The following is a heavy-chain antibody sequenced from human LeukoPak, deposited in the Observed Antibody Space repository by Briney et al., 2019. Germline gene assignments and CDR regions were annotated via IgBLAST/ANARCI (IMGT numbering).Heavy chain of an antibody. Sequence: SETLSLTCTVSGGSISSYYWSWIRQPPGKGLEWIGYIYYSGSTNYNPSLKSRVTISVDTSKNQFSLKLSSVTAADTAVYYCARAGVDLDCSSTSCYEGGVDYWGXXTLXTVSS. J-gene: IGHJ4*01. CDR2: IYYSGST. V-gene: IGHV4-59*01. CDR3: ARAGVDLDCSSTSCYEGGVDY. CDR1: GGSISSYY. D-gene: IGHD2-2*01.